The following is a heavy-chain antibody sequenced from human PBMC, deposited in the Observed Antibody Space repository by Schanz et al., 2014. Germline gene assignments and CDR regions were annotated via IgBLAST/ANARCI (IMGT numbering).Heavy chain of an antibody. CDR3: AKVDRTRYYAMDV. CDR1: GGTFSSYT. V-gene: IGHV1-69*08. D-gene: IGHD3-9*01. J-gene: IGHJ6*02. CDR2: IIPILDKT. Sequence: QVQLVQSGAEVMKPGSSVKVSCKASGGTFSSYTINWVRQAPGQGLEWMGRIIPILDKTNYAQKFQGRVTMTRDTSTSTVYMELSSLRSEDTAVYYCAKVDRTRYYAMDVWGQGTTVTVSS.